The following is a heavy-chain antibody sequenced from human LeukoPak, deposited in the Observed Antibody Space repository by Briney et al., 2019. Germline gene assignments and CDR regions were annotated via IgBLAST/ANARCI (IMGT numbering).Heavy chain of an antibody. D-gene: IGHD2-15*01. CDR1: GFTFSDYW. CDR2: IKRDGSEK. J-gene: IGHJ5*01. V-gene: IGHV3-7*01. CDR3: VRALVAAATPGAWFDS. Sequence: GGPLRLSCAASGFTFSDYWMTWVRQAPGKGLEWVANIKRDGSEKYYVDSLKGRFTISRDNAKNSLYLQMNSLRVEDTAVYYCVRALVAAATPGAWFDSWGQGTLVTVSS.